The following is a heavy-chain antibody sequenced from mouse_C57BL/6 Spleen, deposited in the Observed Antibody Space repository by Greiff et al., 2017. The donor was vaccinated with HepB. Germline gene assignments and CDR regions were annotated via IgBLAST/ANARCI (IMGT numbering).Heavy chain of an antibody. V-gene: IGHV5-4*01. CDR2: ISDGGSYT. J-gene: IGHJ4*01. D-gene: IGHD1-1*01. CDR1: GFTFSSYA. Sequence: EVQLVESGGGLVKPGGSLKLSCAASGFTFSSYAMSWVRQTPEKRLEWVATISDGGSYTYYPDNVKGRFTISRDNAKNNLYLQMSHLKSEDTAMYYCARDGSSYEGGSYYAMDYWGQGTSVTVSS. CDR3: ARDGSSYEGGSYYAMDY.